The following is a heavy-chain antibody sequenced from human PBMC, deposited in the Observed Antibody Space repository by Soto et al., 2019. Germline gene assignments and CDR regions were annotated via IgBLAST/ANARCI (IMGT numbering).Heavy chain of an antibody. CDR3: ARDIGYDIDY. V-gene: IGHV1-18*01. Sequence: QVQLVQSGAEVQKPGASVKVSCEASGYIFNNYGITWVRQAPGQGLEWMGWIYPKEGRINFAQKFQGRVTLTTDTSQTTAFMELRSLRLDDSAVYFWARDIGYDIDYWGQGPLVTVSS. D-gene: IGHD5-12*01. J-gene: IGHJ4*02. CDR2: IYPKEGRI. CDR1: GYIFNNYG.